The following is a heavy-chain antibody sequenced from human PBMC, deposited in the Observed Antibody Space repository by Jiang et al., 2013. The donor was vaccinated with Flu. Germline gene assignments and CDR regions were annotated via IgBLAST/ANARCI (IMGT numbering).Heavy chain of an antibody. J-gene: IGHJ4*02. Sequence: QSGSELKKPGASVKISCEASGYTFTSRTIHWVRQAPGQGLEWMGYINTYSEKPTYAPGPTGRFVFSVDTSVRTTYLQITGLKTEDTAVYYCARDGTGATFYFDYWGQGSLVTVSS. CDR3: ARDGTGATFYFDY. V-gene: IGHV7-4-1*02. CDR1: GYTFTSRT. D-gene: IGHD3-10*01. CDR2: INTYSEKP.